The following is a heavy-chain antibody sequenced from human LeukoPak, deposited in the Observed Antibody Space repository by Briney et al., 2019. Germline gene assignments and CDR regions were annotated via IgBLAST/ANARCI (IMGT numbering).Heavy chain of an antibody. CDR1: GGSFSGYY. J-gene: IGHJ4*02. CDR2: INHSGST. V-gene: IGHV4-34*01. Sequence: SETLSLTCAVYGGSFSGYYWSWIRQPPGKGLEWIGEINHSGSTNHNPSLKSRVTISVDTSKNQFSLKLSSVTAADTAVYHCARVSVGSAYFDYWGQGTLVTVSS. D-gene: IGHD1-26*01. CDR3: ARVSVGSAYFDY.